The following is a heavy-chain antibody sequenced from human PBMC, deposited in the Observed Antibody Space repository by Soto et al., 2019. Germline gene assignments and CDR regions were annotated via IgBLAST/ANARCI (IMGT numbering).Heavy chain of an antibody. V-gene: IGHV4-30-4*01. Sequence: SETLSLTCTVSGGSISSGDYYWSWIRQPPGKGLEWIGYIYYSGSTYYNPSLKSRVTISVDTSKNQFSLKLSSVTAADTAVYYCARERFITGTAGKSFFDYWGQGTLVTVSS. J-gene: IGHJ4*02. CDR1: GGSISSGDYY. D-gene: IGHD1-20*01. CDR3: ARERFITGTAGKSFFDY. CDR2: IYYSGST.